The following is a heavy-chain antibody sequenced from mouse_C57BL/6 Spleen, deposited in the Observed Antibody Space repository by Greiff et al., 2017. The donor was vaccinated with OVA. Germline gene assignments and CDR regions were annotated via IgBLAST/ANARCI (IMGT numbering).Heavy chain of an antibody. CDR1: GFSFNTYA. CDR3: VRGKLVFDY. D-gene: IGHD4-1*01. J-gene: IGHJ2*01. Sequence: GGGLVQPKGSLTLSCAASGFSFNTYAMNWVRQAPGKGLEWVARIRSKSNNYATYYADSVKDRFTISRDDSESMLYLQMNNLKTEDTAMYYCVRGKLVFDYWGQGTTLTVSS. CDR2: IRSKSNNYAT. V-gene: IGHV10-1*01.